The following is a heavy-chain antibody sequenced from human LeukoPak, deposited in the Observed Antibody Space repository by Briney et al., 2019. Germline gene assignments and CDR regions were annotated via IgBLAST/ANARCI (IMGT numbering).Heavy chain of an antibody. Sequence: SQTLSLTCAISGDSVSSNSAAWNWIRQSPSRGLEWLGRTYYRSKWYNDYAVSVKSRITINPDTSKNQFSLQLNSVTPEDTAVYYCARGVRRVLPWFGEFFDYWGQGTLVTVSS. D-gene: IGHD3-10*01. J-gene: IGHJ4*02. CDR1: GDSVSSNSAA. V-gene: IGHV6-1*01. CDR2: TYYRSKWYN. CDR3: ARGVRRVLPWFGEFFDY.